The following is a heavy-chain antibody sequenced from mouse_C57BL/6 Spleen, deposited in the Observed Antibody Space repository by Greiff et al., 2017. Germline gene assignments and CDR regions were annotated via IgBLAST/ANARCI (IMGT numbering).Heavy chain of an antibody. CDR2: IYPGDGDT. CDR3: ARAVYYFDD. Sequence: VQLQQSGPELVKPGASVKISCKASGYAFSSSWMNWVTQRPGKGLEWIGRIYPGDGDTNYNGKFKGKATLTADKSSSTAYMQLSSLTSEDSAVYFCARAVYYFDDWGQGTTLTVSS. V-gene: IGHV1-82*01. J-gene: IGHJ2*01. CDR1: GYAFSSSW.